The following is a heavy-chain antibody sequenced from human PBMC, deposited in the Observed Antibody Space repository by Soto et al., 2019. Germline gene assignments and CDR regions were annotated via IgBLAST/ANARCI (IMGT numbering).Heavy chain of an antibody. V-gene: IGHV3-15*07. D-gene: IGHD3-10*01. CDR1: GFTFSNAW. Sequence: GGSLRLSCAASGFTFSNAWMNWVRQAPGKGLEWVGRIKSKTDGGTTDYAAPVKGRFTISRDDSKNTLYLQMNSLKTEDTAVYYCTTGYVLLWFGEATNGMDVWGQGTTVTVSS. CDR2: IKSKTDGGTT. CDR3: TTGYVLLWFGEATNGMDV. J-gene: IGHJ6*02.